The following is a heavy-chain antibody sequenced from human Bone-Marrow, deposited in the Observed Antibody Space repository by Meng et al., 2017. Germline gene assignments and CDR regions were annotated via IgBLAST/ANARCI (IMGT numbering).Heavy chain of an antibody. Sequence: VQLPESGPELVKPSQTLSLASTVSGGSISSGGYYWSWIRQHPGKGLEWIGYIYNSGSTYYNPSLKSLVTISVDTSKNQFSLKLSSVTAADTAVYYCARANVNYGVVDPWGQGTLVTVSS. J-gene: IGHJ5*02. CDR2: IYNSGST. V-gene: IGHV4-31*01. CDR1: GGSISSGGYY. CDR3: ARANVNYGVVDP. D-gene: IGHD3-10*01.